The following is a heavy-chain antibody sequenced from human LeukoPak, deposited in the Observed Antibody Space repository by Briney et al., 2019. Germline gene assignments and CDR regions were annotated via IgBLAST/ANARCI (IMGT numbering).Heavy chain of an antibody. D-gene: IGHD3/OR15-3a*01. J-gene: IGHJ5*02. CDR2: ISSGSRPT. CDR1: GFTFRTFS. Sequence: GGSLRLTCAASGFTFRTFSMNWVRQAPGKGLEWLSYISSGSRPTSYADSVKGRFIISRDDPQNLVYLQMNSLRAEDTAVYYCTYRRTPYYNDKWLDPWGQGALVTVSS. V-gene: IGHV3-48*04. CDR3: TYRRTPYYNDKWLDP.